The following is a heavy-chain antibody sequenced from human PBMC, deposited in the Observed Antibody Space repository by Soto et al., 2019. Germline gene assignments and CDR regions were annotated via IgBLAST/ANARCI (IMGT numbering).Heavy chain of an antibody. J-gene: IGHJ5*02. V-gene: IGHV4-31*03. D-gene: IGHD6-13*01. CDR3: ARGGSSWYASTGWFDP. Sequence: QVQLQESGPGLVKPSQTLSLTCTVSGGSISSGGYYWSWIRQHPGKGLEWIGYIYYSGSTYYNPSLKSRVTISVDTSKNQFSLKLSSVTAADTAVYYCARGGSSWYASTGWFDPWGQGTLVTVSS. CDR2: IYYSGST. CDR1: GGSISSGGYY.